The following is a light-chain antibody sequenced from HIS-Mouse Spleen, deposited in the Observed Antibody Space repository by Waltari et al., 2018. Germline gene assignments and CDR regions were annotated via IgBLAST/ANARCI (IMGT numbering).Light chain of an antibody. CDR3: CSYAGSSTFGV. CDR2: EGS. CDR1: SRDVGSYNL. J-gene: IGLJ3*02. V-gene: IGLV2-23*03. Sequence: QSALTQPASVSGSPGQSITISCTGTSRDVGSYNLVSWYQQHPGKAPKIMIYEGSKRPSGFSNRFSGSKSGNTASLTISGLQAEDEADYHCCSYAGSSTFGVFGGGTKLTVL.